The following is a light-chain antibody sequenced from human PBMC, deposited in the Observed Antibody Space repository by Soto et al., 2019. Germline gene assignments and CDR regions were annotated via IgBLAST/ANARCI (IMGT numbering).Light chain of an antibody. V-gene: IGLV4-69*01. CDR3: QTWGTGIRV. Sequence: QPVLTQSPSASASLGASVKLTCTLSSGHSSYAIAWHQQQPEKGPRYLMKLNSDGSHSKGDGXPDRFSGSSSGAERYLTXXXXQSEDXXXYYCQTWGTGIRVFGGGTKLTVL. CDR2: LNSDGSH. CDR1: SGHSSYA. J-gene: IGLJ2*01.